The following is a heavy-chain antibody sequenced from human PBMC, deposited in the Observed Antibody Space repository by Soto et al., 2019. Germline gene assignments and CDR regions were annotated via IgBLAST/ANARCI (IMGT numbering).Heavy chain of an antibody. CDR1: GGSISSTNW. CDR3: ARAGYGGNFLDS. V-gene: IGHV4-4*02. D-gene: IGHD2-21*02. Sequence: QVQLQESGPGLVKPSGTLSLTCAVSGGSISSTNWWNWVRQPPGKALEWIGEIYHSGSTNYNPSLKSRVTISVDKSKNHVSLKLNSVTAADTALYYCARAGYGGNFLDSWGQGTLVTVSS. CDR2: IYHSGST. J-gene: IGHJ4*02.